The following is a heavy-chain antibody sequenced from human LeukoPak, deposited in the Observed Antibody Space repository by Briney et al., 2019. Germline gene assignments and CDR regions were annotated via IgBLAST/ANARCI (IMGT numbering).Heavy chain of an antibody. CDR1: GGSFSGYY. V-gene: IGHV4-34*01. D-gene: IGHD6-6*01. Sequence: SETLSLTCAVYGGSFSGYYWSWIRQPPGKGLEWIGEINHSGSTNYNPSLKSRVTISVDTSKNQFSLKLSSVTAADTAVYYCARSVSSIAARPSDYYYYGMDVWGQGTTVTVSS. J-gene: IGHJ6*02. CDR3: ARSVSSIAARPSDYYYYGMDV. CDR2: INHSGST.